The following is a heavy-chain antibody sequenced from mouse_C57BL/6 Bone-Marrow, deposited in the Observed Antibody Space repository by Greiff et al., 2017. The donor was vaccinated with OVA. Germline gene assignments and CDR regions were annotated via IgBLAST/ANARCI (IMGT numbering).Heavy chain of an antibody. D-gene: IGHD1-1*01. CDR1: GYTFTSYG. CDR3: ARPQYYGSPWFAY. CDR2: IYPRSGNT. Sequence: VQLQQSGAELARPGASVKLSCKASGYTFTSYGISWVKQRTGQGLEWIGEIYPRSGNTYYNEKFKGKATLTADKSSSTAYMELRSLTSEDSAVYFCARPQYYGSPWFAYWGQGTLVTVSA. V-gene: IGHV1-81*01. J-gene: IGHJ3*01.